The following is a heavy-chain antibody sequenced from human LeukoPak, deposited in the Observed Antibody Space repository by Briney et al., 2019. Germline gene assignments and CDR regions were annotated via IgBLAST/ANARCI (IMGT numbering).Heavy chain of an antibody. CDR3: ARDLGYCTNGACHTRFDY. CDR1: GFTFSSYW. J-gene: IGHJ4*02. Sequence: GGSLRLSCAASGFTFSSYWMSWVRQAPGKGLEWVASIKEDGSERQYVDSVKGRFSISRDNTKGSLFLQLNSLRAEDTAVYYCARDLGYCTNGACHTRFDYWGQGTLVTVSS. CDR2: IKEDGSER. D-gene: IGHD2-8*01. V-gene: IGHV3-7*03.